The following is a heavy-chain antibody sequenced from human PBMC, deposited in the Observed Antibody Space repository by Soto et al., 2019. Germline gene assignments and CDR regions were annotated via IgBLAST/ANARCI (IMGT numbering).Heavy chain of an antibody. Sequence: GGSLRLSCAASGFTFSSYGMHWVRQAPGKGLEWVAVIWYDGSNKYYADSVKGRFTISRDNSKNTLYLQMNSLRAEDTAVYYCAREEVAGLFYDFDYWGQGTLVNVSS. J-gene: IGHJ4*02. CDR1: GFTFSSYG. D-gene: IGHD6-19*01. V-gene: IGHV3-33*01. CDR2: IWYDGSNK. CDR3: AREEVAGLFYDFDY.